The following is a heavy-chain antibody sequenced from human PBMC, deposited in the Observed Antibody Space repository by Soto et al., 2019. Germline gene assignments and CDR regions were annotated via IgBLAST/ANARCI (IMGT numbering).Heavy chain of an antibody. D-gene: IGHD5-12*01. CDR3: VRMGFSGGGYLSYFYYGMDI. CDR2: IYPDESDT. CDR1: GYSFTKYW. Sequence: EVQLVQSGAEVKEPGESLKISCKGSGYSFTKYWIGWVRQMPGKGLEWMAIIYPDESDTRYSPSFQGQVTISADKSISTDYLQWSSLKASDTAMYYCVRMGFSGGGYLSYFYYGMDIWGQGTTVTVSS. J-gene: IGHJ6*02. V-gene: IGHV5-51*03.